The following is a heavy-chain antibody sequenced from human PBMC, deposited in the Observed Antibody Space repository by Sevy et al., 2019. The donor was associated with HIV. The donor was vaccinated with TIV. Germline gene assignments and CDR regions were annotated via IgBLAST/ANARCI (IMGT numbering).Heavy chain of an antibody. CDR3: ARGARGTLPSYYYYGMDV. CDR1: GYSFTSYW. CDR2: IYPGDSDT. Sequence: GESLKISCKGSGYSFTSYWIVWVRQMPGKGLEWMGIIYPGDSDTRYSPSFQGQVTISVDKSISTSYLQWSSLKASDTAMYYCARGARGTLPSYYYYGMDVWGQGTTVTVSS. V-gene: IGHV5-51*01. J-gene: IGHJ6*02.